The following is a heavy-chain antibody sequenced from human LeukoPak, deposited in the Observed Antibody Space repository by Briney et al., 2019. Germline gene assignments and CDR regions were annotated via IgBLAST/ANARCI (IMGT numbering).Heavy chain of an antibody. D-gene: IGHD3-22*01. CDR1: GFTFNNYA. J-gene: IGHJ4*02. CDR3: ARQGGYYYESSASYYFDY. Sequence: GSLRLSRAASGFTFNNYAVSWVRQAPGKGLEWVSGINENGGSTYYADSVKGRFTISRDNSKNTLYLQMNSLRAEDTAIYYCARQGGYYYESSASYYFDYWGQGTLVTVSS. V-gene: IGHV3-23*01. CDR2: INENGGST.